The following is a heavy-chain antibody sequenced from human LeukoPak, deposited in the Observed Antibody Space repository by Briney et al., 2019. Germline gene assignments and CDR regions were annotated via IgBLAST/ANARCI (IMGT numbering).Heavy chain of an antibody. D-gene: IGHD3-22*01. J-gene: IGHJ4*02. CDR1: GGSISSSSYY. Sequence: PSETLSLTCTVSGGSISSSSYYWGWIRQPPGKGLEWIGSIYHSGSTYYSPSLKSRVTISVDTSKNQFSLNLSSVTAADTAVYYCARLYYDSSGYYQICYFDYWGQGTLVTVSS. V-gene: IGHV4-39*01. CDR2: IYHSGST. CDR3: ARLYYDSSGYYQICYFDY.